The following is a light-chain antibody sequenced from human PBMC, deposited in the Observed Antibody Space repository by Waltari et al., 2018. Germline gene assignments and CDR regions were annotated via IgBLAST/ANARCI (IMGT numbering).Light chain of an antibody. Sequence: QSAPTQPASVSGSPGQSLTVPCPGSSRDVGSYNFVSWYQHHPGNAPKLIIYEVTKRPSGVSDRFSGSKSGNTASLTISGLQTDDEADYYCSSYAGGVYVFGTGTTVTVL. CDR1: SRDVGSYNF. CDR2: EVT. V-gene: IGLV2-23*02. CDR3: SSYAGGVYV. J-gene: IGLJ1*01.